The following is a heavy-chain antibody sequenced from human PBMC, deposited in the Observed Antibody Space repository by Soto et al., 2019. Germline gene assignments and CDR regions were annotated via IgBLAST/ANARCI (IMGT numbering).Heavy chain of an antibody. V-gene: IGHV1-18*01. D-gene: IGHD3-3*01. CDR3: ARDVTIFGVVITNWFDP. Sequence: ASVKVSCKASVYTFTSYGISWVRQAPGQGLEWMGWISAYNGNTNYAQKLQGRVTMTTDTSTSTAYMELRSLRSDDTAVYYCARDVTIFGVVITNWFDPWGQGTLVTVSS. CDR1: VYTFTSYG. CDR2: ISAYNGNT. J-gene: IGHJ5*02.